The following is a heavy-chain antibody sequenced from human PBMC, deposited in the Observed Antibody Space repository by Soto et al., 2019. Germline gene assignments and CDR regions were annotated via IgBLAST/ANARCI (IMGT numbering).Heavy chain of an antibody. CDR2: ISAYNGNT. J-gene: IGHJ6*02. V-gene: IGHV1-18*01. Sequence: XSVKVSCKASVYTFTSYGISWVRQAPGQGLEWMGWISAYNGNTNYAQKLQGRVTMATDTSTSTAYMELRSLRSDDTAVYYCARDRGYGWLWGMDAWGQGTTVTVSS. CDR3: ARDRGYGWLWGMDA. D-gene: IGHD6-19*01. CDR1: VYTFTSYG.